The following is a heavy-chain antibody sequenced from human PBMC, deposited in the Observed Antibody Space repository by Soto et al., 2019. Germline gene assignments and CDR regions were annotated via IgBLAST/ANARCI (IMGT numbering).Heavy chain of an antibody. CDR3: ARTSIVAAGTNYNY. CDR1: GYTFTSYG. V-gene: IGHV1-18*01. CDR2: ISAYNGNT. Sequence: AAVKVSCKASGYTFTSYGISWVRQAPGQGLEWMGWISAYNGNTNYAQKLQGRVTMTTDTSTSTAYMELRSLRSDDTAVYYCARTSIVAAGTNYNYWGQGTLVTSPQ. D-gene: IGHD6-13*01. J-gene: IGHJ4*02.